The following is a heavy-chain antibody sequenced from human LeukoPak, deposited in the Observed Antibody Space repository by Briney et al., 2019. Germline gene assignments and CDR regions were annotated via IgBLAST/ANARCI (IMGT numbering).Heavy chain of an antibody. J-gene: IGHJ5*02. D-gene: IGHD2-2*01. CDR3: AKDYEGYCSSTSCPHINWFDP. CDR1: GFTFSSYA. V-gene: IGHV3-23*01. Sequence: GGSLRLSCAASGFTFSSYAMSWVRQVPGKGLEWVSVISGRGGSTSYADSVKGRFTISRDNSKNTLYLQMNSLRAEDTAVYYCAKDYEGYCSSTSCPHINWFDPWGQGTLVTVSS. CDR2: ISGRGGST.